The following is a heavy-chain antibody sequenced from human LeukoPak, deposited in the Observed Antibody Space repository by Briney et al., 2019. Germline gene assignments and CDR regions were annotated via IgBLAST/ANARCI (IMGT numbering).Heavy chain of an antibody. Sequence: ASVKVSCKASGYTFTSYGISWVRQAPGQGLEWMGWISAYNGNTNYAQKLQGRVTMTTDTSTSTAYMELRSLRSDDTDGYYCARGGDSSSWYNWFDPWGQGTLVTVSS. D-gene: IGHD6-13*01. V-gene: IGHV1-18*01. CDR2: ISAYNGNT. CDR1: GYTFTSYG. CDR3: ARGGDSSSWYNWFDP. J-gene: IGHJ5*02.